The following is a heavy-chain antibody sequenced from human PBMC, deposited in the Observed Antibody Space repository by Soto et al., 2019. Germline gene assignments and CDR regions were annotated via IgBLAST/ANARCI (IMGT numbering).Heavy chain of an antibody. J-gene: IGHJ4*02. CDR3: TRVFSSGSGWMYYFDF. CDR2: VFHTGGT. Sequence: QVQLQESGPGLVKPSETLSLTCTVSSDSIAGENWWSWVRQPPGLGLEWIGEVFHTGGTNYNPSLKSRVIMEVDKSKNQFSLKLISATAADTAVYYCTRVFSSGSGWMYYFDFWGQGTLVPVSS. V-gene: IGHV4-4*02. CDR1: SDSIAGENW. D-gene: IGHD6-19*01.